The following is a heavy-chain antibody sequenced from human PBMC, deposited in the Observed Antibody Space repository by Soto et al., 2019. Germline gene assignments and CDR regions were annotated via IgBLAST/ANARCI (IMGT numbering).Heavy chain of an antibody. J-gene: IGHJ4*02. V-gene: IGHV3-23*01. D-gene: IGHD3-9*01. CDR1: GFTFSSYA. CDR2: ISGSGGST. CDR3: ANRLLGDFDWLLFFVY. Sequence: PGGSLRLSCAASGFTFSSYAMSWVRQAPGKGLEWVSAISGSGGSTYYADSVKGRFTISRDNSKNTLYLQMNSLRAEDTAVYYCANRLLGDFDWLLFFVYWGQGTLVTVSS.